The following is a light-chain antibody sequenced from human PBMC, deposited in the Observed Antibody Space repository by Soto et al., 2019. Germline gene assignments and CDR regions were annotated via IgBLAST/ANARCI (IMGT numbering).Light chain of an antibody. Sequence: DIQMTQSPSTLSASVGDRVTITCRASQSISNWLVWYQQKPGKAPKLLISKASTLQSGVPSRFSGSGSGTEFTLTSSSLQPDDFAIYYCQQYNGYPFTFGPGTKVEIK. CDR3: QQYNGYPFT. CDR1: QSISNW. V-gene: IGKV1-5*03. J-gene: IGKJ3*01. CDR2: KAS.